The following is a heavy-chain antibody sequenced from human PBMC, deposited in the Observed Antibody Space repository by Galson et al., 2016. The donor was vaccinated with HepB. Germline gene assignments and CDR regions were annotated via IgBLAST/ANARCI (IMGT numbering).Heavy chain of an antibody. J-gene: IGHJ3*02. D-gene: IGHD1-26*01. CDR1: GYSFTXXX. Sequence: SVKVSCKASGYSFTXXXIHXXXQAXXXSLXXMAXXXAGXXXTXXXQKXPGRVTITXDTSATTAYMEXSSLQSEDTAVYYCTKESGTKGDADDIWGQGTLVTXSS. CDR3: TKESGTKGDADDI. V-gene: IGHV1-3*01. CDR2: XXAGXXXT.